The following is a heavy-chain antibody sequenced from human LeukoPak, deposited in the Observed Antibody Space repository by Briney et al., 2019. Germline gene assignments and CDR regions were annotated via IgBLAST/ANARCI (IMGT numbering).Heavy chain of an antibody. CDR3: ASFDSSGWHYFDY. CDR1: GFTFSSYS. J-gene: IGHJ4*02. D-gene: IGHD6-19*01. V-gene: IGHV3-21*01. Sequence: PGGSLRLSCAASGFTFSSYSMSWVRQAPGKGLEWVSSICSRSGYIYYGDSVKGRFTISRDNAKNSLYLQMNTLRAEDTAVYYCASFDSSGWHYFDYWGQGTLVTVSA. CDR2: ICSRSGYI.